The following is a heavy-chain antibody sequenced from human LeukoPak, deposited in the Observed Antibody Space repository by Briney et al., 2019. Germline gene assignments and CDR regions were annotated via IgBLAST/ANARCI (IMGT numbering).Heavy chain of an antibody. Sequence: GGSLRLSCAASGFTFSSYAMHWVRQAPGKGLEWVAVISYDGSNKYYADSVKGRFTISRDNSKNTLYLQMNSLRAEDTAVYYCARGYMVADCWGQGTLVTVSS. D-gene: IGHD3-10*01. V-gene: IGHV3-30*04. J-gene: IGHJ4*02. CDR1: GFTFSSYA. CDR3: ARGYMVADC. CDR2: ISYDGSNK.